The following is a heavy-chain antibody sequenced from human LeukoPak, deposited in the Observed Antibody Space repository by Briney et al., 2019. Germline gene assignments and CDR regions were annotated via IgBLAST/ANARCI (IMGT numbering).Heavy chain of an antibody. CDR1: GGTFSSYA. V-gene: IGHV1-69*04. CDR2: IIPILGIA. CDR3: ARDLYIVVVPAAIDGGDAFDI. J-gene: IGHJ3*02. D-gene: IGHD2-2*02. Sequence: SVKVSCKASGGTFSSYAISWARQAPGQGLEWMGRIIPILGIANYAQKFQGRVTITADKSTSTAYMELSSRRSEDTAVYYCARDLYIVVVPAAIDGGDAFDIWGQGTMVTVSS.